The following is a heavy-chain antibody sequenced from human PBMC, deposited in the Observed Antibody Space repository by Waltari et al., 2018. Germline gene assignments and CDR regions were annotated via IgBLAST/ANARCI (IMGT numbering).Heavy chain of an antibody. CDR3: TTGVAARGAFDY. V-gene: IGHV3-15*01. CDR1: GFTFSNAW. CDR2: IKSKTDGGTT. Sequence: EVQLVESGGGLVKPGGSLRLSCVASGFTFSNAWMSWVRQAPGKGLEWVGRIKSKTDGGTTDYAAPVKGRFTISRDDSKNTLYLQMNSLKTEDTAVYYCTTGVAARGAFDYWGQGTLVTVSS. D-gene: IGHD6-6*01. J-gene: IGHJ4*02.